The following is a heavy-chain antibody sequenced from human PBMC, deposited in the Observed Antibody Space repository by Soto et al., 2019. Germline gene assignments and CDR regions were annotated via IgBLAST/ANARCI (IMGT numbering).Heavy chain of an antibody. CDR2: IIPIFGTA. J-gene: IGHJ4*02. CDR1: GYTFTSYG. Sequence: SVKVSCKASGYTFTSYGISWVRQAPGQGLEWMGGIIPIFGTANYAQKFQGRVTITADESTSTAYMELSSLRSEDTAVYYCARGRSYDSSGGDFDYWGQGTLVTVSS. D-gene: IGHD3-22*01. V-gene: IGHV1-69*13. CDR3: ARGRSYDSSGGDFDY.